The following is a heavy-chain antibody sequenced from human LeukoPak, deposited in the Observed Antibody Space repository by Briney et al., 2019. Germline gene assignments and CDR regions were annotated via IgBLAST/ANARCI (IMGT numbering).Heavy chain of an antibody. CDR3: ARTIVVVVAATSEFDY. Sequence: GASVKVSCKASGYTFTSYGISWVRQAPGQGLEWMGWINPNSGGTNYAQKFQGRVTMTRDTSISTAYMELSRLRSDDTAVYYCARTIVVVVAATSEFDYWGQGTLVTVSS. D-gene: IGHD2-15*01. J-gene: IGHJ4*02. V-gene: IGHV1-2*02. CDR1: GYTFTSYG. CDR2: INPNSGGT.